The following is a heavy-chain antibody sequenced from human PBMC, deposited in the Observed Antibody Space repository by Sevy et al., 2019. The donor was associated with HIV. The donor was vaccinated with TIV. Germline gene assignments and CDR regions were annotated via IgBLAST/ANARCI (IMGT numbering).Heavy chain of an antibody. Sequence: GSLRLSCVVSGIIFTSSGMHWVRQAPGKGLEWVAVISYHGRDKFYAVSVKGRFTISRDNSKNILYLQMNGLRIEDTAVYYCAKDFTGYNGMDVWGQGTMVTVSS. CDR1: GIIFTSSG. D-gene: IGHD3-9*01. V-gene: IGHV3-30*18. CDR2: ISYHGRDK. J-gene: IGHJ6*02. CDR3: AKDFTGYNGMDV.